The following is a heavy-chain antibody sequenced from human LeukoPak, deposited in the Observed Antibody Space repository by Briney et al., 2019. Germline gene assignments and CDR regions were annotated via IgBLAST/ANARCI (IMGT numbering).Heavy chain of an antibody. CDR2: VYTSGST. D-gene: IGHD1-7*01. J-gene: IGHJ3*02. Sequence: SETLSLTCSVSGGSISGYYWTWIRQPAGKGLEWIGRVYTSGSTHYNPSLKTRLTMSVDTPKNQFSLKLSSVTAADTAVYYCARLITGTTTAFDIWGQGTMVTVSS. CDR3: ARLITGTTTAFDI. V-gene: IGHV4-4*07. CDR1: GGSISGYY.